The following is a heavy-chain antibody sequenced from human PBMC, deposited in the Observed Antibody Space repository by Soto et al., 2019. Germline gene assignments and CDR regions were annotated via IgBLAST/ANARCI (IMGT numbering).Heavy chain of an antibody. CDR2: INHSGST. D-gene: IGHD4-17*01. Sequence: SETLCLTWAVYGGSFSGYYWSWIRPPPGKGLEWIGEINHSGSTNYNPSLKSRVTISVDTSKNQFSLKLSSVTAADTAVYYCARVNIKPTTVTTLNYYFDYWGQGTLVTVSS. J-gene: IGHJ4*02. CDR1: GGSFSGYY. CDR3: ARVNIKPTTVTTLNYYFDY. V-gene: IGHV4-34*01.